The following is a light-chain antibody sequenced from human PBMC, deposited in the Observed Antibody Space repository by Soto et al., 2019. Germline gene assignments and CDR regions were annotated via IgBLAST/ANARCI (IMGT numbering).Light chain of an antibody. Sequence: DMKMTQSPSTLSASVGDRVTNTCRASQSISSWLAWYQQKPGKAPKLLIYDASSLESGVPSRFSGSGSGTEFTLTISSLQPEDFATYYCQQLDSYPITFGQRTRLEI. V-gene: IGKV1-5*01. CDR1: QSISSW. CDR3: QQLDSYPIT. CDR2: DAS. J-gene: IGKJ5*01.